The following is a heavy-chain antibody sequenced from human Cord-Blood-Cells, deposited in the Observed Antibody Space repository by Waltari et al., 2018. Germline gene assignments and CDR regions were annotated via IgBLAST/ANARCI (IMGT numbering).Heavy chain of an antibody. CDR2: INHSGST. V-gene: IGHV4-34*01. Sequence: QVPLQQWGAGLLQPSETLSLTCAVYGGSFSYYWSWIRQPPGKGLEWIGEINHSGSTNYNPSLKSRVTISVDTSKNQFSLKLSSVTAADTAVYYCARGEYSSSSFDYWGQGTLVTVSS. CDR1: GGSFSYY. J-gene: IGHJ4*02. CDR3: ARGEYSSSSFDY. D-gene: IGHD6-6*01.